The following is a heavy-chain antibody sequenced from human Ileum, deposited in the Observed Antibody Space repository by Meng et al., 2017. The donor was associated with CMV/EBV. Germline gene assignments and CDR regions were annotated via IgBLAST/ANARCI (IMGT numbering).Heavy chain of an antibody. CDR3: AIDPSGYYYKF. CDR1: GYTFTTDA. V-gene: IGHV1-3*04. Sequence: SCKASGYTFTTDAIHWVRQAPGQRPEWMGWINTANDNTKYSRKFQGRVTFNRDTSASTAYMEMDSLRSEDTAVYYCAIDPSGYYYKFWGQGTLVTVSS. CDR2: INTANDNT. J-gene: IGHJ4*02. D-gene: IGHD3-22*01.